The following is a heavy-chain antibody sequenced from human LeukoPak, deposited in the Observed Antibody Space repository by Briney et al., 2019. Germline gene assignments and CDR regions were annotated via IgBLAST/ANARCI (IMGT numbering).Heavy chain of an antibody. CDR2: IYSGGST. D-gene: IGHD3-16*01. CDR1: GFSVSRNY. V-gene: IGHV3-66*02. Sequence: GGSLRLSCAASGFSVSRNYMSWVRQAPGKGLEWVSGIYSGGSTYYADSVKVRFTISRDNFKNTFYLQMNSLRAEDTAVDYCVTFPNPPPMLTGWGPGTLVTVSS. J-gene: IGHJ4*02. CDR3: VTFPNPPPMLTG.